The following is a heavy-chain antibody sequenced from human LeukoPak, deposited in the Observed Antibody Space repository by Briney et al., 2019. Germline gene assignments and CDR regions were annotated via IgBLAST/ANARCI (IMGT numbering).Heavy chain of an antibody. CDR2: INYNGDTI. V-gene: IGHV3-11*01. CDR1: GFTFSDYY. Sequence: GGSLRLSCAASGFTFSDYYMTWIRQAPGKGLEWVSYINYNGDTIYYADSVKGRFTISRDNAKNSLYLQMNSLRAEDTAVYFCASEYYYGSGSYYNWGQGTLVTVSS. CDR3: ASEYYYGSGSYYN. J-gene: IGHJ4*02. D-gene: IGHD3-10*01.